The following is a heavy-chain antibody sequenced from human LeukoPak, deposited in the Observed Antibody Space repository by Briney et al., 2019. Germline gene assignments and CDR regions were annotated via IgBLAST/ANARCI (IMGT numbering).Heavy chain of an antibody. V-gene: IGHV1-69*06. J-gene: IGHJ5*02. CDR2: IIPIFGTP. Sequence: GASVKVSCKASGGTFSSYAISWVRQAPGQGLEWMGRIIPIFGTPNYAQKFQGRVTITAGKSTTTAYMELSSLTSEDTAVYYCARSPTGRSWFDPWGQGTLVTVSS. D-gene: IGHD1-1*01. CDR1: GGTFSSYA. CDR3: ARSPTGRSWFDP.